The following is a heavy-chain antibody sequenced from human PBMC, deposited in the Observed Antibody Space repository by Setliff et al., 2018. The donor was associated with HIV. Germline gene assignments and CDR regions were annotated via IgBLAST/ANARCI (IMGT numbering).Heavy chain of an antibody. D-gene: IGHD3-3*01. CDR2: IVPIFGKG. V-gene: IGHV1-69*04. Sequence: SVKVSCKASGGPFATYAINWVRQAPGQGLEWMGRIVPIFGKGEYGQTFEGRITIMADRSTTTVHMELSGLTADDTDMYYCAREVREYRHFDKTYYTYMDVWGKGTTVTSPQ. J-gene: IGHJ6*04. CDR3: AREVREYRHFDKTYYTYMDV. CDR1: GGPFATYA.